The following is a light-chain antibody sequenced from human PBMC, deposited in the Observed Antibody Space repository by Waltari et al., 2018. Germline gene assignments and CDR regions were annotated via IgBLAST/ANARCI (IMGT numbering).Light chain of an antibody. Sequence: QSALTQPASVSGSPGQSITIPCSATSSNLAADNLVSCFQPPPAQVPELVMYYVTKQPSGISDLFSGSQSGYTASLTISVLQADDEADYYCCSYSTSGSWMFGGGTKVTVL. CDR2: YVT. CDR3: CSYSTSGSWM. V-gene: IGLV2-23*02. CDR1: SSNLAADNL. J-gene: IGLJ3*02.